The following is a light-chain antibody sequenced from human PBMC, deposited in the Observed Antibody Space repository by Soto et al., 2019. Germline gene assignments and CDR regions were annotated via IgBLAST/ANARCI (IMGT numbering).Light chain of an antibody. Sequence: EIVLTQSPGTLSLSPGERATLSCRASQNVSSSYLAWYQQQPGQAPRLLIYGASSRATGIPDRFSGSGSGTDFTLTISRLEPEDFAVYYCQQYAGSPPLTFGGGTKVEIQ. J-gene: IGKJ4*01. CDR1: QNVSSSY. CDR3: QQYAGSPPLT. CDR2: GAS. V-gene: IGKV3-20*01.